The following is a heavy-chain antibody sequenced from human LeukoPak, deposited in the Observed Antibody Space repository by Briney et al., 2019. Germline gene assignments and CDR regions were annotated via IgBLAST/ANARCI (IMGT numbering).Heavy chain of an antibody. V-gene: IGHV4-39*01. CDR1: GFTFRNYE. CDR3: ARRGGQLLWFGELCFDY. J-gene: IGHJ4*02. CDR2: IYYSGST. Sequence: LRLSCAASGFTFRNYEMNWVRQPPGKGLEWIGSIYYSGSTYYNPSLKSRVTISVDTSKNQFSLKLSSVTAADTAVYYCARRGGQLLWFGELCFDYWGQGTLVTVSS. D-gene: IGHD3-10*01.